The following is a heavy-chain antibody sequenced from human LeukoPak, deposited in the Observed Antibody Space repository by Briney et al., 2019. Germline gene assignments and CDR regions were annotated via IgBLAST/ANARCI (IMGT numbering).Heavy chain of an antibody. CDR3: VIRGSSGYLGT. V-gene: IGHV3-23*01. CDR2: ISGSGGDT. J-gene: IGHJ5*02. D-gene: IGHD3-22*01. CDR1: GFTFASYA. Sequence: LPGGSLRLSCAASGFTFASYAMTWVRQAPGKGLEWVSTISGSGGDTYYADSVKGRFTISRDNSKNTLYLQMNSLRVEDTAVYYSVIRGSSGYLGTWGQGTLVTVSS.